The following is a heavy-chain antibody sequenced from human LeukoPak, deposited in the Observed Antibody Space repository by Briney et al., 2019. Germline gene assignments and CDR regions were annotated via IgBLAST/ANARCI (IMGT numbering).Heavy chain of an antibody. J-gene: IGHJ4*02. CDR3: ARIRSRYSYGYHFDY. CDR1: GFSLSTSGMC. D-gene: IGHD5-18*01. Sequence: SGPTLVNPTPTLTLTCTFSGFSLSTSGMCVSWIRQPPWKALEWLALIDWDDDKYYSSSLKTRLTISKDTSKNQVVLTMTNMDPVDTGTYYCARIRSRYSYGYHFDYWGQGTLVTVSS. CDR2: IDWDDDK. V-gene: IGHV2-70*01.